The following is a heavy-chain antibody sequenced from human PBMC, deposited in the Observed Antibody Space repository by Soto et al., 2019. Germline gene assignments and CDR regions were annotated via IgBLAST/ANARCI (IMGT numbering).Heavy chain of an antibody. J-gene: IGHJ3*02. CDR1: GGSISSYY. CDR3: ARRYGLSAFDI. V-gene: IGHV4-59*08. Sequence: PSETLSLTCTVFGGSISSYYWSWIRQPPGKGLEWIGDIYYSGSTNYNPSLKSRVTISVDTSKNQFSLKLSSVTAADTAVYFCARRYGLSAFDIWGQGTMVTVS. CDR2: IYYSGST. D-gene: IGHD3-10*01.